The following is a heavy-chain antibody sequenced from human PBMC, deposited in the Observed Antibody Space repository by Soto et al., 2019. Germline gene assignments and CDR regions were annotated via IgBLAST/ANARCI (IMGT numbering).Heavy chain of an antibody. V-gene: IGHV1-3*01. Sequence: ASVKDSCKASGYTFPSYAMHWVRQAPGQRLEWMGWINAGNGNTKYSQKFQGRVTITRDTSASTAYMELSSLRSEDTAVYYCARGHYYDRGAYFDYWRQGTLVTFSS. CDR3: ARGHYYDRGAYFDY. CDR2: INAGNGNT. CDR1: GYTFPSYA. J-gene: IGHJ4*02. D-gene: IGHD3-22*01.